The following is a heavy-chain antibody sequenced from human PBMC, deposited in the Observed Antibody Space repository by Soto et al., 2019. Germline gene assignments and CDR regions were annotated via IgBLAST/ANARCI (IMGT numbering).Heavy chain of an antibody. CDR3: ATMGTPATGRYYFAY. Sequence: SETLSLTCVVSGGSLSSYYWSWIRQPPGKGLEWIGYIYYSGSTNYNPSLKSRVTISVDTSKNQFSLKLSFVTAADTAVYYCATMGTPATGRYYFAYWGQGTLVTVSP. CDR2: IYYSGST. V-gene: IGHV4-59*08. D-gene: IGHD5-18*01. CDR1: GGSLSSYY. J-gene: IGHJ4*02.